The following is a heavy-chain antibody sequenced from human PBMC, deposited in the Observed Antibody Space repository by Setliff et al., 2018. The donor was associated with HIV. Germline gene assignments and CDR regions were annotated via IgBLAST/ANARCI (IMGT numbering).Heavy chain of an antibody. V-gene: IGHV4-61*01. CDR1: GDSFSSNTNH. J-gene: IGHJ6*03. D-gene: IGHD3-3*01. CDR3: ARGLSIFGVATPGFYSFMDV. CDR2: IHYSGSS. Sequence: PSETLSLTCTVSGDSFSSNTNHWGWIRQPPGKGLEWIGNIHYSGSSNYNPSLKSRVSISLDTSKKQVSLKLNSVTAADTAVYYCARGLSIFGVATPGFYSFMDVWGKGTTVTVSS.